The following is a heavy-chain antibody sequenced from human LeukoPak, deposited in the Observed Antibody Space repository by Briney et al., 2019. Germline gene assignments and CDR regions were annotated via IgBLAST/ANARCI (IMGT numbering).Heavy chain of an antibody. V-gene: IGHV1-18*01. Sequence: GASVKVSCKASGYTFTSYDISWVRQAPGQGLEWMGWISAYNGNTNYAQKLQGRVTLTTDTSTSTAYMELSSLRSEDTAVYYCARDPERVLTGTTSHAFDIWGQGTMVTVSS. D-gene: IGHD1-7*01. CDR2: ISAYNGNT. J-gene: IGHJ3*02. CDR1: GYTFTSYD. CDR3: ARDPERVLTGTTSHAFDI.